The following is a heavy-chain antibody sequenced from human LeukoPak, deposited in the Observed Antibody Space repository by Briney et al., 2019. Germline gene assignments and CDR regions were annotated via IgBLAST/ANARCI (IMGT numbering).Heavy chain of an antibody. D-gene: IGHD3-10*01. CDR2: IKPNSGGT. CDR1: GYTFTSYD. J-gene: IGHJ5*02. V-gene: IGHV1-2*02. Sequence: ASVKVSCKASGYTFTSYDINWVRQAPGQGLEWMGWIKPNSGGTRSAQKFQGRVTMTRDTSISTAYMELSSLRYDDTAVYYCATNILVRDIINWFDPWGQGTLVTVSS. CDR3: ATNILVRDIINWFDP.